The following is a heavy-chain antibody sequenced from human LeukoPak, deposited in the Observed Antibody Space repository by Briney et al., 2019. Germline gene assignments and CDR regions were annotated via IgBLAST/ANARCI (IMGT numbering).Heavy chain of an antibody. D-gene: IGHD2-15*01. V-gene: IGHV4-38-2*02. CDR3: AGSRDIVVVVAATDAFDI. CDR1: GYSISSGYY. CDR2: IYHSGST. J-gene: IGHJ3*02. Sequence: PSETLSLTCTVSGYSISSGYYWGWIRQPPGKGLEWIGSIYHSGSTYYNPSLKSRVTISVDTSKNQFSLKLSSVTAADTAVYYCAGSRDIVVVVAATDAFDIWGQGTMVTVSS.